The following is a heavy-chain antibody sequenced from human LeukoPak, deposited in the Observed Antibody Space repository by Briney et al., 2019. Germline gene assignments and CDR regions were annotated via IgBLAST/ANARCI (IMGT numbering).Heavy chain of an antibody. V-gene: IGHV3-43*02. CDR2: ISRDGGST. CDR3: AKDIRGDGYNSRFDY. CDR1: GFAFDDYA. D-gene: IGHD5-24*01. J-gene: IGHJ4*02. Sequence: GGSLRLSCAASGFAFDDYAMHWVRQAPGTGLEWVSLISRDGGSTYYADSAKGRFTISRDNSKNSLYLQMNSLRTEDTALYYCAKDIRGDGYNSRFDYWGQGTLVTVSP.